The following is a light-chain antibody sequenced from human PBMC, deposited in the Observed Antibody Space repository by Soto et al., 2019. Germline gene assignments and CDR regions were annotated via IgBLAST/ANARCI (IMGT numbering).Light chain of an antibody. CDR1: SSDVGYYNY. J-gene: IGLJ3*02. CDR3: ISYTNNSTKV. Sequence: QSALTQPASVSGSPGQSITISCTGTSSDVGYYNYVSWYQHHPGKAPKLMIYEVNNRPSGVSNRFSGSKSGNTASLTISGLQAGDEADYYCISYTNNSTKVFGGGTKLTVL. CDR2: EVN. V-gene: IGLV2-14*01.